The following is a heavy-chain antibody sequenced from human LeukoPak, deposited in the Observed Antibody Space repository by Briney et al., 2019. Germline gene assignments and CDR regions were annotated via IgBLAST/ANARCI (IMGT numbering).Heavy chain of an antibody. D-gene: IGHD3-10*01. V-gene: IGHV1-69*13. CDR1: GGTFSSYA. CDR2: ITPIFGTA. J-gene: IGHJ4*02. CDR3: ARGTMVRGVLKGPLDY. Sequence: SVKVSCKASGGTFSSYAISWVRQAPGQGLEWMGGITPIFGTANYAQKFQGRVTITADESTSTAYMELSSLRSEDTAVYYCARGTMVRGVLKGPLDYWGQGTLVTVSS.